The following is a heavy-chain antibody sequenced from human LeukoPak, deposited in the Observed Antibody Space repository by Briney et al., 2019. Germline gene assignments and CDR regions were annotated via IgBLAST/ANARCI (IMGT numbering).Heavy chain of an antibody. J-gene: IGHJ5*02. CDR2: ISAYNGNT. CDR1: GYTFTSYG. D-gene: IGHD6-13*01. V-gene: IGHV1-18*01. CDR3: ASTSSSWYSSWLDP. Sequence: ASVKVSCKASGYTFTSYGISWVRQAPGQGLEWMGWISAYNGNTNYAQKLQGRVTMTTDTSTSTAYMELRSLRSDDTAVYYCASTSSSWYSSWLDPWGQGTLVTVSS.